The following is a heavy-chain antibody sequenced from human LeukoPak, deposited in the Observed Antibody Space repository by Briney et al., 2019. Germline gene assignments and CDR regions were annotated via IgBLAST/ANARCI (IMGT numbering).Heavy chain of an antibody. J-gene: IGHJ3*02. Sequence: VKVSCKASGYTFTSYYMHWVRQAPGKGLQWMGLVDPEDGETIYAEKFQGRVTITADTSTDTAYMELSSLRSEDTAVYYCATARRFFAGNGGAFDIWGQGTMVTVSS. CDR1: GYTFTSYY. D-gene: IGHD3-3*01. CDR3: ATARRFFAGNGGAFDI. V-gene: IGHV1-69-2*01. CDR2: VDPEDGET.